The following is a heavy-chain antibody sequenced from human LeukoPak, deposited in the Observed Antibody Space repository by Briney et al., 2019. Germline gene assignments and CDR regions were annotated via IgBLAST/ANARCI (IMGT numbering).Heavy chain of an antibody. CDR1: GFTFRSYG. CDR3: AKRGVTAPNPPDY. V-gene: IGHV3-30*18. D-gene: IGHD2-21*02. Sequence: GGSLRLSCAASGFTFRSYGMHWVRQAPGKGLEWVAVISYDGSDKYYADSVKGRFTISRDNSKNTLYLQMNSLRAEDTAVYYCAKRGVTAPNPPDYWGQGTLVTVSS. J-gene: IGHJ4*02. CDR2: ISYDGSDK.